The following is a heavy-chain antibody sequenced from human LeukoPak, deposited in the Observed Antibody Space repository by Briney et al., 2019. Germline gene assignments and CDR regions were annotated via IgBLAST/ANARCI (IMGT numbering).Heavy chain of an antibody. CDR2: IKQDGSDK. V-gene: IGHV3-7*01. CDR1: GFTFSSYW. CDR3: AREDIVVVRPYYFDY. D-gene: IGHD2-15*01. Sequence: GGSLRLSCAASGFTFSSYWMSWVRQAPGKGLEWVANIKQDGSDKYYVDSLKGRFTISRDNAKNSLYLQMNSLRAEDTAVCYCAREDIVVVRPYYFDYWGQGTLVTVS. J-gene: IGHJ4*02.